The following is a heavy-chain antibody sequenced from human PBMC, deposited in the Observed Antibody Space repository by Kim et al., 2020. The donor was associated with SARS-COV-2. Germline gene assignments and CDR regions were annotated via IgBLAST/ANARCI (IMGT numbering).Heavy chain of an antibody. J-gene: IGHJ2*01. CDR1: GFTFSNAW. Sequence: GGSLRLSCAASGFTFSNAWMSWVRQAPGKGLEWVGRIKSKTDGGTTDYAAPVKGRFTISRDDSKNTLYLQMNSLKTEDTAVYYCTTAGLLVQGASFPPEAWRPRSYWYFDLWGRGTLVTVSS. V-gene: IGHV3-15*01. CDR2: IKSKTDGGTT. CDR3: TTAGLLVQGASFPPEAWRPRSYWYFDL. D-gene: IGHD3-10*01.